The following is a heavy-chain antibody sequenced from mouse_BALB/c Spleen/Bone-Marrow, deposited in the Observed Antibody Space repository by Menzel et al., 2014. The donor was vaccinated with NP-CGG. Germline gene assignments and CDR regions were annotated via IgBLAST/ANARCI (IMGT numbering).Heavy chain of an antibody. J-gene: IGHJ2*01. D-gene: IGHD2-4*01. Sequence: EVKLMESGGGLVKPGGSLKLSCAASGFTFSAYSMSWVRQTPEKRLEWVATISSGGHDTFYPDSVKGRFTISGDNAKNTLYLQMSSLKSEDTAMYYCSKDEGYDYSYYFDYWGQGTTLTVSS. V-gene: IGHV5-6-4*01. CDR2: ISSGGHDT. CDR1: GFTFSAYS. CDR3: SKDEGYDYSYYFDY.